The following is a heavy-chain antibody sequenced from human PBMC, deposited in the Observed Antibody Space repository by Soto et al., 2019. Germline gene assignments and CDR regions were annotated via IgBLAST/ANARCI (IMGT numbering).Heavy chain of an antibody. D-gene: IGHD3-10*01. CDR2: IYYSGST. Sequence: SDTLSLTCTVSGGSISSGGYYWSWIRQHPGKGLEWIGYIYYSGSTYYNTSLKSRVTISVDTSKNQLSLKLSSVTAADTAVYYCARRKLGRCGVVLNYWGHGTLV. CDR1: GGSISSGGYY. V-gene: IGHV4-31*03. CDR3: ARRKLGRCGVVLNY. J-gene: IGHJ4*01.